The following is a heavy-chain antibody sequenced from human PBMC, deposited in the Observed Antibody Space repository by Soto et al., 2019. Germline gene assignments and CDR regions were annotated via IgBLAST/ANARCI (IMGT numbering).Heavy chain of an antibody. J-gene: IGHJ4*02. CDR3: DRGYYFDY. CDR2: IYYSGST. Sequence: SETPCVSCTLSVGSISIGGYSWSWIRQPPGKGLEWIGYIYYSGSTYYNLSLKSRVTISVDTSKNQFSLKLSSVTAADTAVYYCDRGYYFDYWGQGTMVTVSS. V-gene: IGHV4-30-4*01. CDR1: VGSISIGGYS.